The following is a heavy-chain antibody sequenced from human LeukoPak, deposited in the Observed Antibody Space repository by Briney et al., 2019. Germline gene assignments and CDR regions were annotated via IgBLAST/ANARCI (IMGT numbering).Heavy chain of an antibody. D-gene: IGHD1-26*01. CDR3: ARRSQWEPHWFDP. V-gene: IGHV5-51*01. J-gene: IGHJ5*02. Sequence: GESLKISCKGSGYRFTNYWIGWVRQMPGKGLEWMGIIYPCDSDTRYSTSFQGKVTNSADKSISTDYLQLSSLKASDTAMYYCARRSQWEPHWFDPWGQGTLVTVSS. CDR1: GYRFTNYW. CDR2: IYPCDSDT.